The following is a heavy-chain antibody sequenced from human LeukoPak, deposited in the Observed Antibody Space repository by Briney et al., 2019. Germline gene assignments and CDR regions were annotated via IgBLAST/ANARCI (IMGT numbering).Heavy chain of an antibody. CDR3: ATDRPPGALAAGTGFDP. CDR2: FDPEDGET. J-gene: IGHJ5*02. CDR1: GYTLTELS. D-gene: IGHD6-13*01. V-gene: IGHV1-24*01. Sequence: RASVKVSCKGSGYTLTELSMHWVRQAPGKGLEWMGGFDPEDGETIYAQKFQGRVTMTEDTSTDTAYMELSGLRSEDTAVYYCATDRPPGALAAGTGFDPWGQGTLVTVSS.